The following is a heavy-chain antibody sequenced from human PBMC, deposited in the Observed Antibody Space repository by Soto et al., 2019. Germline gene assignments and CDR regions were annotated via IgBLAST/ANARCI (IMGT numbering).Heavy chain of an antibody. CDR2: ISSNGVST. Sequence: GGSLRLSCSVSGFTFSSYAMYWVRQAPGKGLQYVSAISSNGVSTYYADSVKGRFTISRDNSKNTLYLQMNSLRAEDTAVYYCARDYSMVVVVPGYWGQGTLVTVSS. D-gene: IGHD3-22*01. V-gene: IGHV3-64*04. CDR1: GFTFSSYA. J-gene: IGHJ4*02. CDR3: ARDYSMVVVVPGY.